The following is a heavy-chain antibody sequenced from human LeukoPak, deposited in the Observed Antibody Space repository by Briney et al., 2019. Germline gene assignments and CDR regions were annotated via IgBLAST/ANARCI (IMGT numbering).Heavy chain of an antibody. CDR2: SVISGSGGDSGGST. V-gene: IGHV3-23*01. CDR1: GFTFSSFA. CDR3: AKHRSGIAASGSNY. Sequence: GGSLRLSCAASGFTFSSFAMIWVRQAPGKGLEWVSVSVISGSGGDSGGSTYYADSVKGRFTISRDDSTNTLYLQMNNLKVDDTAVYYCAKHRSGIAASGSNYWGQGTLVSVSS. D-gene: IGHD6-13*01. J-gene: IGHJ4*02.